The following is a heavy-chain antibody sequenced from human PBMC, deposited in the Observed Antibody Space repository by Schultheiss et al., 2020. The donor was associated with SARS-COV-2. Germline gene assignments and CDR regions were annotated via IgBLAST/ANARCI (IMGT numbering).Heavy chain of an antibody. CDR2: IYTSGST. V-gene: IGHV4-61*02. D-gene: IGHD6-13*01. CDR1: GGSVSSASYY. J-gene: IGHJ4*02. Sequence: SETLSLTCTVSGGSVSSASYYWSWIRQPAGKGLEWIGRIYTSGSTNYNPSLKSRVTMSVDTSKNQFSLKLSSVTAADTAVYYCARDSSSSSVYFDYWGQGTLVTVSS. CDR3: ARDSSSSSVYFDY.